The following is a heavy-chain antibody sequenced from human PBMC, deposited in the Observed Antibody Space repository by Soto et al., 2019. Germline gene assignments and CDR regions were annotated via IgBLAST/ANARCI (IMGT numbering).Heavy chain of an antibody. J-gene: IGHJ4*02. CDR1: GFTFSNFG. CDR2: ISYDGNIK. D-gene: IGHD5-18*01. Sequence: GSLRLSCAASGFTFSNFGMHWVRQAPGKGLAWVAAISYDGNIKYYADSVKGRFTISRDNSKNTLFLQMNSLRAEDTAVYYCARDYSSYGPFDYWGQGTLVTVSS. V-gene: IGHV3-30*03. CDR3: ARDYSSYGPFDY.